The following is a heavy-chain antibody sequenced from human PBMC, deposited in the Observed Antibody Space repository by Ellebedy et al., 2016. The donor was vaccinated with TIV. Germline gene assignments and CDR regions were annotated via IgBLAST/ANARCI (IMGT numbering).Heavy chain of an antibody. D-gene: IGHD3-22*01. CDR3: ARDPYYYDSSGYYPPGDY. CDR2: IIPIFGTA. CDR1: GGTFSSYA. V-gene: IGHV1-69*13. Sequence: AASVKVSCKASGGTFSSYAISWVRQAPGQGLEWMGGIIPIFGTANYAQKFQGRVTITADESTSTAYMELSSLRSEDTAVYYCARDPYYYDSSGYYPPGDYWGQGTLVTVSS. J-gene: IGHJ4*02.